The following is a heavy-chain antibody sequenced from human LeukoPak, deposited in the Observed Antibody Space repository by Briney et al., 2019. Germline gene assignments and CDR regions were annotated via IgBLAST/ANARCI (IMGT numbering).Heavy chain of an antibody. CDR1: GGSISSYS. Sequence: SETLSLTCTVSGGSISSYSWSWIRQPAGKGLEWIGHIYTSGSTNYNPSLKSRVTISVDRSKNQFSLKLSSVTAADTAVYYCARDHCSSSSCPGDYYMDVWGKGTTVTVS. D-gene: IGHD2-2*01. J-gene: IGHJ6*03. CDR2: IYTSGST. CDR3: ARDHCSSSSCPGDYYMDV. V-gene: IGHV4-4*07.